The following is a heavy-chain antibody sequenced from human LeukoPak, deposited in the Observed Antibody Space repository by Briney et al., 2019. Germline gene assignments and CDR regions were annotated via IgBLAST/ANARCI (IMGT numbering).Heavy chain of an antibody. J-gene: IGHJ4*02. Sequence: PGRSLRLSCAASGFTFSSYAMHWVRQAPGKGLEWVAVISYDGSNKYYAGSVKGRFTISRDNSKNTLYLQMNSLRAEDTAVYYCARVRTSPHWGQGTLVTVSS. CDR2: ISYDGSNK. V-gene: IGHV3-30-3*01. CDR3: ARVRTSPH. D-gene: IGHD2-2*01. CDR1: GFTFSSYA.